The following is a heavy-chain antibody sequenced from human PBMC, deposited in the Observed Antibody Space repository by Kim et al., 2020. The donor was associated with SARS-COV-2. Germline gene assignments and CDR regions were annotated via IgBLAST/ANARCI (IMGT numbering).Heavy chain of an antibody. CDR3: VRGGPYSYSTVDY. D-gene: IGHD5-18*01. Sequence: GGSLRLSCAGSGFTFSRYWMQWVRQAPGKGLMWVSRINSDGSDTTYADSVKGRFTISRDNAKNTLYLQVNSLTAEDTAMYYCVRGGPYSYSTVDYWGQGTLVTVSS. J-gene: IGHJ4*02. V-gene: IGHV3-74*01. CDR1: GFTFSRYW. CDR2: INSDGSDT.